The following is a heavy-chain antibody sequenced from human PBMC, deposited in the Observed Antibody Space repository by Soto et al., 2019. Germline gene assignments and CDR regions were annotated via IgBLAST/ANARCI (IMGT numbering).Heavy chain of an antibody. J-gene: IGHJ5*01. CDR2: LYSPGSS. CDR1: GDSVSRGHSY. V-gene: IGHV4-61*01. Sequence: SETLSLTCTVSGDSVSRGHSYWTCIRPPPGKGLEWIGYLYSPGSSDYNPSLTSRVTISLKASKNQFSLHLTSVTAADTVVYYCARGLAPATWGHGTLVTVSS. CDR3: ARGLAPAT. D-gene: IGHD3-10*01.